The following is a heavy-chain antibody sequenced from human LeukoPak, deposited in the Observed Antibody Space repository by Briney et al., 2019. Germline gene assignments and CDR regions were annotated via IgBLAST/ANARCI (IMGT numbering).Heavy chain of an antibody. Sequence: ASVKVSCKASGYTFSSYYMHWVRQAPGQGLEWMGIINPSGTSTTYAQKFQGRVTMTRDTSTSTVYMMLSSLRSEDTAVYYCARFSVVVTTIDYWGQGTLVTVSS. V-gene: IGHV1-46*01. CDR1: GYTFSSYY. CDR3: ARFSVVVTTIDY. CDR2: INPSGTST. D-gene: IGHD2-21*02. J-gene: IGHJ4*02.